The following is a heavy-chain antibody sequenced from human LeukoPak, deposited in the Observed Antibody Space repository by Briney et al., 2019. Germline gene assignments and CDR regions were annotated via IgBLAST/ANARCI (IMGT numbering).Heavy chain of an antibody. V-gene: IGHV4-34*01. D-gene: IGHD1-1*01. CDR2: INHSGST. Sequence: SETLSLTCAVYGVSFSGYYWSWIRQPPGKGLEWIGEINHSGSTNYNPSLKSRVTISVDTSKNQFSLKLSSVTAADTAVYYCARGGDEGYNYWGQGTLVTVSS. CDR1: GVSFSGYY. J-gene: IGHJ4*02. CDR3: ARGGDEGYNY.